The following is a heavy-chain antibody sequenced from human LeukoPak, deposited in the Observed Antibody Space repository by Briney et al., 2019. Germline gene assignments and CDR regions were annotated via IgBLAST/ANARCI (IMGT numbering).Heavy chain of an antibody. Sequence: KPSETLSLTCAVYGGSFSGYYWSWIRQPPGKGLEWIGYIYYSGSTNYNPSLNSRVTISIDTSKNQFSLKLSSVTAADTAVYYCARDGCGGSCFHYYYYMDVWGKGTTVTISS. CDR1: GGSFSGYY. V-gene: IGHV4-34*11. CDR2: IYYSGST. D-gene: IGHD2-15*01. CDR3: ARDGCGGSCFHYYYYMDV. J-gene: IGHJ6*03.